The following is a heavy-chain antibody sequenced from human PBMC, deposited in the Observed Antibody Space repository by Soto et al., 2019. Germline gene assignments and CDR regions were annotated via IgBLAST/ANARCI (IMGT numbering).Heavy chain of an antibody. J-gene: IGHJ3*02. V-gene: IGHV3-23*01. Sequence: EVQLLESGGGLVQPGGSLRLSCAASGFTFGSYVMSWVRQAPGKGLEWVSAISGSGVSTYYADSVKGRLTISRDNSKNTLYLQMNSLTAEDTAVYYCATYVLRLNAFDIWGQGTMVTVSS. CDR1: GFTFGSYV. CDR2: ISGSGVST. CDR3: ATYVLRLNAFDI. D-gene: IGHD3-3*01.